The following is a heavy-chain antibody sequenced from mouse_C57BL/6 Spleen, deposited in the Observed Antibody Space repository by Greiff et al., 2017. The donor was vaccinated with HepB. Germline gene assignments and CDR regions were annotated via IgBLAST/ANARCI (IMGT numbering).Heavy chain of an antibody. CDR1: GFTFSDYY. J-gene: IGHJ4*01. CDR2: INYDGSST. D-gene: IGHD4-1*01. V-gene: IGHV5-16*01. CDR3: ARDGNYAMDY. Sequence: DVQLVESEGGLVQPGSSMKLSCTASGFTFSDYYMAWVRQVPEKGLEWVANINYDGSSTYYLDSLKSRFIISRDNAKNILYLQRSSLKSEDTATYYCARDGNYAMDYWGQGTSVTVSS.